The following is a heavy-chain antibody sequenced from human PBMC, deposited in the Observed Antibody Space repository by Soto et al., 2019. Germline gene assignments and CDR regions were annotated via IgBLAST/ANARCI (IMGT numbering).Heavy chain of an antibody. Sequence: SQTLSLTCAISGDSVSSNSAAWNWIRQSPSRGLEWLGRTYYRSKWYNDYAVSVKSRITINPDTSKNQFSLQLNSVTPEDTAVYYCARDTATYYYDSSGYQVTGRLDYWGQGTLVTVSS. J-gene: IGHJ4*02. D-gene: IGHD3-22*01. CDR1: GDSVSSNSAA. V-gene: IGHV6-1*01. CDR3: ARDTATYYYDSSGYQVTGRLDY. CDR2: TYYRSKWYN.